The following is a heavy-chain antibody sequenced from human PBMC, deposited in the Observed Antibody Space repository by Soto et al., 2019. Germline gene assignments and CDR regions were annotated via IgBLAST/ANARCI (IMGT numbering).Heavy chain of an antibody. CDR3: ARVLTMVRGVIISSYYYYYGMDV. Sequence: SVKVSCKASGGTFSSYAISWVRQAPGQGLEWMGGIIPIFGTANYAQKFQGRVTITADESTSTAYMELSSLRSEDTAVYYCARVLTMVRGVIISSYYYYYGMDVWGQGTTVTVSS. CDR1: GGTFSSYA. D-gene: IGHD3-10*01. J-gene: IGHJ6*02. CDR2: IIPIFGTA. V-gene: IGHV1-69*13.